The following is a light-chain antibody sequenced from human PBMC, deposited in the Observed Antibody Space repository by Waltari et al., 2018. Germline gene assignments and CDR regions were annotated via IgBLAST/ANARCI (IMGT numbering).Light chain of an antibody. CDR2: VAS. J-gene: IGKJ2*01. CDR1: EKINKW. CDR3: QQTYSTPPFT. V-gene: IGKV1-39*01. Sequence: DIQMTQSPSSLSAAVGDRVNISCRASEKINKWLSWYQQKPGKAPRLLTYVASNLQSGVPSRFTGSGSGTDFTLTISSLQPEDFATYYCQQTYSTPPFTFAQGTKLDIK.